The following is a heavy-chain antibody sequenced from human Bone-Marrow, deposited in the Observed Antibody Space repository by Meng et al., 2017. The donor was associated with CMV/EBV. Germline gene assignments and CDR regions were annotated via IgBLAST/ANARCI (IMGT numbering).Heavy chain of an antibody. CDR3: ARQGGISSSWLYYYYYGMDV. D-gene: IGHD6-13*01. CDR2: IYPGDSDT. Sequence: KVSCKGSGYSFTSYWIGWVRQMPGKGLEWMGIIYPGDSDTRYSPYFQGQVTISADKSISTAYLQWSSLKASDTAMYYCARQGGISSSWLYYYYYGMDVWGQGTTVTVSS. CDR1: GYSFTSYW. J-gene: IGHJ6*02. V-gene: IGHV5-51*01.